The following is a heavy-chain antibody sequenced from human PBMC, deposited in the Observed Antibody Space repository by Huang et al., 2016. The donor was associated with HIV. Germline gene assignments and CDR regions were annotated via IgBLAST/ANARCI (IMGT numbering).Heavy chain of an antibody. CDR3: ARVAYSGYDLPFDF. V-gene: IGHV3-53*01. CDR1: GFSVSRNY. Sequence: EVQLVESGGGLIQPGGSLRLSCAASGFSVSRNYMSWVRQVPGKGVEWVSVIYSGGRTYYADSGKGRFTSSRDSFKNTLYLQMNGLRVEDTAVYYCARVAYSGYDLPFDFWGQGTLVTVSS. CDR2: IYSGGRT. J-gene: IGHJ4*02. D-gene: IGHD3-22*01.